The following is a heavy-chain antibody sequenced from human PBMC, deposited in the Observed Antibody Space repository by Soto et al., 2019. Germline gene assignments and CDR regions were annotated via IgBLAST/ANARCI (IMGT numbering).Heavy chain of an antibody. CDR1: GFTFSSYS. Sequence: EVQLVESGGGLVQPGGSLRLSCAASGFTFSSYSMNWVRQAPGKGLEWVSYISSSSSTIYYADSVKGRFTISRDNAKNSLYLQMNSLRAEDTAVYYCANTPDGFLLGGNWFDPWGQGTLVTVSS. J-gene: IGHJ5*02. V-gene: IGHV3-48*01. D-gene: IGHD3-10*01. CDR3: ANTPDGFLLGGNWFDP. CDR2: ISSSSSTI.